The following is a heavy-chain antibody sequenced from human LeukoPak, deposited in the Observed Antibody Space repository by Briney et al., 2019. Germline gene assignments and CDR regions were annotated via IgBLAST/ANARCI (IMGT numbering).Heavy chain of an antibody. J-gene: IGHJ4*02. D-gene: IGHD3-22*01. Sequence: PSETLSLTCTVSGGSISSYYWSWIRQPAGKGLEWIGRIYTSGSTNYNPSLESRVTISVDTSKNQFSLKLSSVTAADTAVYHCAREGHDYYDSGAYYTYYFDYWGQGTLVTVSS. V-gene: IGHV4-4*07. CDR1: GGSISSYY. CDR2: IYTSGST. CDR3: AREGHDYYDSGAYYTYYFDY.